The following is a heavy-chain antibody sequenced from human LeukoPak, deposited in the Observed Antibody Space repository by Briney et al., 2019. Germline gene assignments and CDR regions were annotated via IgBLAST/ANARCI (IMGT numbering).Heavy chain of an antibody. Sequence: GGSLRLSCTASGFTFGDYAMNWVRQAPGKGLEWVSSISGGSTYYADSRKGRFTISRDNSKNTLHLQMNSLRAEDTAVYYCAREGGDCSSTSCYTQFWGQGTLVTVSS. V-gene: IGHV3-38-3*01. J-gene: IGHJ4*02. CDR1: GFTFGDYA. CDR3: AREGGDCSSTSCYTQF. CDR2: ISGGST. D-gene: IGHD2-2*02.